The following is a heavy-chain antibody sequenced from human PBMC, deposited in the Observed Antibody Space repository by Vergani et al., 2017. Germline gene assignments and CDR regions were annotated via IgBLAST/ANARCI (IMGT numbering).Heavy chain of an antibody. CDR2: IYWDDDK. CDR3: AHDPPRLAGWFDP. D-gene: IGHD6-19*01. V-gene: IGHV2-5*08. CDR1: GGSISSYYW. J-gene: IGHJ5*02. Sequence: ESGPGLVKPSETLSLTCTVSGGSISSYYWSWIRQPPGKALEWLALIYWDDDKRYSPSLKSRLTITKDTSKNQVVLTMTNMDPVDTATYYWAHDPPRLAGWFDPWGQGTLVTVSS.